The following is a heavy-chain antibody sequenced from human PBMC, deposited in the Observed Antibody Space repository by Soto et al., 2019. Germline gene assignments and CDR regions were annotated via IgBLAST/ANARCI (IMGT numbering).Heavy chain of an antibody. CDR1: GFTFSSYA. CDR2: ISYDGSNK. V-gene: IGHV3-30-3*01. D-gene: IGHD3-3*01. Sequence: QVQLVESGGGVVQPGRSLRLSCAASGFTFSSYAMHWVRQAPGKGLEWVAVISYDGSNKYYADSVKGRFTISRDNSKNTLYLQMNSLRAEDTAVYYCAVLWSGYSSVFDYWGQGTLVTVSS. CDR3: AVLWSGYSSVFDY. J-gene: IGHJ4*02.